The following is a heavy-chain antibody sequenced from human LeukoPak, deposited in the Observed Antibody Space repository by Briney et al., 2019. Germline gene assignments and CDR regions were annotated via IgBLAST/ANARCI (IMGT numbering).Heavy chain of an antibody. V-gene: IGHV3-21*01. CDR2: ISSSSSYI. CDR3: ARDRGGSYVGERHFDY. Sequence: GGSLRLSCAASGFTFSSYSMNWVRQAPGKGLQWVSSISSSSSYIYYADSVKGRFTISRDNAKNSLYLQMNSLRAEDTAVYYCARDRGGSYVGERHFDYWGQGTLVTVSS. D-gene: IGHD6-19*01. J-gene: IGHJ4*02. CDR1: GFTFSSYS.